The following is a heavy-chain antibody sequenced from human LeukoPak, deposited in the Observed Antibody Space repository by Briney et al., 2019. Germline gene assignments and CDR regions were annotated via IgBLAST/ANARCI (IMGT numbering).Heavy chain of an antibody. CDR2: VKQDGIET. V-gene: IGHV3-7*01. Sequence: GGSLRLSCVASGFIFSLDWVRWVRQAPGKGLEWVACVKQDGIETQYVDCVEGRFTLSRDNAKNSVYLQMNSRRVEDTAVYYCARDGTGFDYLGQGTLVNVSS. D-gene: IGHD2-8*02. CDR1: GFIFSLDW. CDR3: ARDGTGFDY. J-gene: IGHJ4*02.